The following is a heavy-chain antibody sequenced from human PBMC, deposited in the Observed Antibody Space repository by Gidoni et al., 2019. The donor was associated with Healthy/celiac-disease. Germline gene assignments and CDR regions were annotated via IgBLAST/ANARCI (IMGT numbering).Heavy chain of an antibody. J-gene: IGHJ4*02. CDR3: AKDVWDDYGDFTADY. Sequence: EVQLLESGGGLVQPGGSLRLSGAASEFTFGRYAMSWVRQAPGKGLGWVSAISGSGGSTYYADSVKGRFTISRDNSKNTLYLQMNSLRAEDTAVYYCAKDVWDDYGDFTADYWGQGTLVTVSS. D-gene: IGHD4-17*01. CDR2: ISGSGGST. CDR1: EFTFGRYA. V-gene: IGHV3-23*01.